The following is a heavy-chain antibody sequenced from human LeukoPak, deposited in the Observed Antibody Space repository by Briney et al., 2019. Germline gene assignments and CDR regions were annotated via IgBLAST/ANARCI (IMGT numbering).Heavy chain of an antibody. CDR3: AKDRSSGWFGSDAFDI. V-gene: IGHV3-30*18. CDR2: ISYDGSNK. J-gene: IGHJ3*02. D-gene: IGHD6-19*01. CDR1: GFIFSSYG. Sequence: GGSLRLSCAASGFIFSSYGMHWVRQAPGKGLEWVAVISYDGSNKYYADSVKGRFTISRDNSKNTLYLQMNSLRAEDTAVYYCAKDRSSGWFGSDAFDIWGQGTMVTVSS.